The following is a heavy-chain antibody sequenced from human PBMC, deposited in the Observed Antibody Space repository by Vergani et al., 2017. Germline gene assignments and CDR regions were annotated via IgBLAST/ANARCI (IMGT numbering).Heavy chain of an antibody. V-gene: IGHV3-23*01. D-gene: IGHD6-13*01. Sequence: EVQLLESGGGLVQPGGSLRLSCAASGFTFSSYAMSWVRQAPGKGLEWVSAISGSGGSTYYADSGTGRFTISRDNSKNTLYLQMNSLRADDTAVYYCAKDAGWSSSWKGDYWGQGTLVTVSS. CDR2: ISGSGGST. CDR3: AKDAGWSSSWKGDY. J-gene: IGHJ4*02. CDR1: GFTFSSYA.